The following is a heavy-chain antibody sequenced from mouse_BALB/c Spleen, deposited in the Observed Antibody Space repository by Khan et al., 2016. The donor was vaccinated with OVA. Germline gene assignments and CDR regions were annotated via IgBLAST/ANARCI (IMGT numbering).Heavy chain of an antibody. CDR1: GYSITSDYA. J-gene: IGHJ4*01. V-gene: IGHV3-2*02. D-gene: IGHD2-3*01. CDR2: ISYSGST. CDR3: ARDGSRCNYAMDY. Sequence: EVQLQESGPGLVKPSQSLSLTCTVTGYSITSDYAWNWIRQFPGNKLEWMGYISYSGSTNYNPALKSRISITRDTSKNPFFLQLNSVTTEDTATKYCARDGSRCNYAMDYWGQGTSVTVSS.